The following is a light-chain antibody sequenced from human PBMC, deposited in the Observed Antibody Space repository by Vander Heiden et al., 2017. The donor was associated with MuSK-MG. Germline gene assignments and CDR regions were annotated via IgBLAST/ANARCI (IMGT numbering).Light chain of an antibody. J-gene: IGKJ1*01. CDR3: QQYYSYPPWT. Sequence: AIRMTQSPSSFSASPGDRVTITCRVSQGISSYLAWYQQKPGKAPKRLIYAASTLQSGVPSRFSGSGSGTDFTLTISCLQSEDVATYYCQQYYSYPPWTFGQGTKVEIK. CDR2: AAS. V-gene: IGKV1-8*01. CDR1: QGISSY.